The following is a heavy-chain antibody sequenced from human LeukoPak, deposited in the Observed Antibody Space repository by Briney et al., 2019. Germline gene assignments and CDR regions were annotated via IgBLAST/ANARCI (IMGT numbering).Heavy chain of an antibody. CDR1: GGSISSSNYY. D-gene: IGHD3-9*01. J-gene: IGHJ4*02. Sequence: SETLSLTCTVSGGSISSSNYYWGWIRQPPGKGLEWIGSINYSGSTYYNPSLKSRVTISIDTSKNQFSLKLSSVTAADTAVYYCARDPNYDILTGYSYYFDYWGQGTLVTVSS. V-gene: IGHV4-39*07. CDR2: INYSGST. CDR3: ARDPNYDILTGYSYYFDY.